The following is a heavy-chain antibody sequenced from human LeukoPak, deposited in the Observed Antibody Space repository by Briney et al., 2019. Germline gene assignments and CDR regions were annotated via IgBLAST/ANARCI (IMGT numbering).Heavy chain of an antibody. D-gene: IGHD3-3*01. CDR3: ARGDFWSGSYGFDY. V-gene: IGHV4-38-2*02. CDR1: GYSISSGYY. J-gene: IGHJ4*02. Sequence: PSETLSLTCTVSGYSISSGYYWGWIRQPPGKGLEWIGSIYHSGSTYYNPSLKSRVSISIDTSKNQFSLKLSSVTAADTAVYYCARGDFWSGSYGFDYWGQGTLVTVS. CDR2: IYHSGST.